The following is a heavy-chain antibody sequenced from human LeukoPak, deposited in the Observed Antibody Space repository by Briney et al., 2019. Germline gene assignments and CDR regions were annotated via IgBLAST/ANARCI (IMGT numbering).Heavy chain of an antibody. CDR3: ARVIPLAARRRAVTFDY. CDR1: GFTFSSYW. CDR2: IKQDGSEK. Sequence: GGSLRLSCAASGFTFSSYWMSWVRQAPGKGLEWVANIKQDGSEKYYVDSVKGRFTISRDNAKNSLYLQMNSLRAEDTAVYYCARVIPLAARRRAVTFDYWGQGTLVTVSS. J-gene: IGHJ4*02. D-gene: IGHD6-6*01. V-gene: IGHV3-7*01.